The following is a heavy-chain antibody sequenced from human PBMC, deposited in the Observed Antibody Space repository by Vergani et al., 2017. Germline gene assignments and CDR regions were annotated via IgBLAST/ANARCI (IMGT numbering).Heavy chain of an antibody. CDR1: GYTLSRYS. CDR3: AKDTLGAVYFDY. CDR2: INTNTGNP. J-gene: IGHJ4*02. V-gene: IGHV7-4-1*02. D-gene: IGHD6-19*01. Sequence: QVQLVQSGSELKKPGASVKVSCKASGYTLSRYSISWVRQAPGQGLDWMGWINTNTGNPAYAQGFRGRFVFSLDTSVNTAYLQINNLKSDDTAVYYCAKDTLGAVYFDYWGQGTLVTVSS.